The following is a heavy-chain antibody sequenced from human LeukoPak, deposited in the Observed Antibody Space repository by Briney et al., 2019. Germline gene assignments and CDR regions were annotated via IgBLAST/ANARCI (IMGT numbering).Heavy chain of an antibody. CDR3: ARLREIPVFGVVTKSTSYFDY. V-gene: IGHV3-7*01. CDR2: IKQDGSEK. CDR1: GFRFSTYW. J-gene: IGHJ4*02. D-gene: IGHD3-3*01. Sequence: GGSLRLSCAASGFRFSTYWMSWVRQAPGKGLEWVANIKQDGSEKYYVDSVKGRFTISRDNAKNSLYLQMNSLRAEDTAVYYCARLREIPVFGVVTKSTSYFDYWGQGTLVTVSS.